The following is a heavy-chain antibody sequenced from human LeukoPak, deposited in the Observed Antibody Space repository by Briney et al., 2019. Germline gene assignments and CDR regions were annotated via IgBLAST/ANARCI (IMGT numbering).Heavy chain of an antibody. Sequence: WASVKVSCKASGYTFSGYYIHWVRQAPGQGLEWMGWINPNSGGTNYAQKFQGRVTMTRDTSISTAYMELSRLRSDDTAVYYCARDLSVGGAAFSGMDVWGQGTTVTVSS. D-gene: IGHD3-16*01. CDR3: ARDLSVGGAAFSGMDV. CDR2: INPNSGGT. CDR1: GYTFSGYY. V-gene: IGHV1-2*02. J-gene: IGHJ6*02.